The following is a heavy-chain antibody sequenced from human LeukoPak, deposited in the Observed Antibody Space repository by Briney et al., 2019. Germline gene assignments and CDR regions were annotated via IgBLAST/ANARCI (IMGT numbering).Heavy chain of an antibody. CDR1: GFTFSTYG. D-gene: IGHD3-22*01. J-gene: IGHJ4*02. Sequence: GGSLRLSCAASGFTFSTYGMHWVRQAPGKGLVWVSRINSDGSSTSYADSVKGRFTISRDNAKNTLYLQMNSLRAEDTAVYYCARDRGGYGFDYWGQGTLVTVSS. V-gene: IGHV3-74*01. CDR3: ARDRGGYGFDY. CDR2: INSDGSST.